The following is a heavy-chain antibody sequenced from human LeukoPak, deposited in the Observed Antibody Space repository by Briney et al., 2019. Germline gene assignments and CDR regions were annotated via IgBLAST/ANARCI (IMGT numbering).Heavy chain of an antibody. J-gene: IGHJ4*02. CDR2: IYYSGST. V-gene: IGHV4-59*08. CDR3: ARQRAARLFDY. D-gene: IGHD6-6*01. Sequence: PSETLSLTCTVSGGSISSYYWSWIRQPPGKGLEWIGYIYYSGSTNYNPSLKSRVTISVDTSKNQFSLKLSSVTAADTAVYYCARQRAARLFDYWGQGTLVTVSS. CDR1: GGSISSYY.